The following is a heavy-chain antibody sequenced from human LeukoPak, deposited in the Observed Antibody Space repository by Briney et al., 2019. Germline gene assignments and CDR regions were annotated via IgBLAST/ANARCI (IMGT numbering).Heavy chain of an antibody. CDR1: GDSFISGTSL. D-gene: IGHD2-2*01. CDR3: ARYCSSTSCPFDY. Sequence: PSQTLSLTCTVSGDSFISGTSLWGWIRQHPGKGLEWVGYIHHSGHTYDNPSLQSRVIISMDKSKNQFSLKLNSVTAADTAVYYCARYCSSTSCPFDYWGQGALVTVSS. CDR2: IHHSGHT. J-gene: IGHJ4*02. V-gene: IGHV4-31*03.